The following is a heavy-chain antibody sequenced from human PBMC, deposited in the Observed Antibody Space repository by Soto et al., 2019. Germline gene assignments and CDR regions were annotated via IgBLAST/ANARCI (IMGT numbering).Heavy chain of an antibody. CDR3: AKAPRFCSGGACYGGHFDS. J-gene: IGHJ4*02. V-gene: IGHV3-23*01. CDR1: GFTFSVSA. D-gene: IGHD2-15*01. CDR2: ISARGGST. Sequence: EVQLLESGGGLVQPGGALRLSCAASGFTFSVSAMTWVRQAPGKGLEWVSVISARGGSTYYADSVKGRFTISRDNSENTEYLQMNSLGDEDTAVYYCAKAPRFCSGGACYGGHFDSWGQGTLVTVSS.